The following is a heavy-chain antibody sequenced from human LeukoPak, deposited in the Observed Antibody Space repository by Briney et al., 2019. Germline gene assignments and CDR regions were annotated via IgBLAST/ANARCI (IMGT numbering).Heavy chain of an antibody. J-gene: IGHJ6*02. Sequence: PGGSLRLSCAASGFTLSDYWMHWVRQAPGKGLVWLSHISGDKSITNYVASVKGRFTIYRDDAKNTLFLQMNSLRAEDTAVYYCSRGGSYGRDVWGQGTTVAVSS. V-gene: IGHV3-74*01. CDR1: GFTLSDYW. CDR3: SRGGSYGRDV. CDR2: ISGDKSIT.